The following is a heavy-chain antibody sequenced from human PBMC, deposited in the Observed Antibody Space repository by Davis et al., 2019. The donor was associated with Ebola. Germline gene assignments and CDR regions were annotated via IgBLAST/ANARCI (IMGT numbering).Heavy chain of an antibody. V-gene: IGHV1-69*04. CDR2: IIPVVDTK. CDR3: ARGKWFDP. Sequence: SVMVSCKTSAGTFSNYAVNWVRQAPRQGLEWMGRIIPVVDTKDYAQKFQGRVTLTADKATNTAYMELSGLRFDDTAVYYCARGKWFDPWGQGTLVSVTS. CDR1: AGTFSNYA. J-gene: IGHJ5*02.